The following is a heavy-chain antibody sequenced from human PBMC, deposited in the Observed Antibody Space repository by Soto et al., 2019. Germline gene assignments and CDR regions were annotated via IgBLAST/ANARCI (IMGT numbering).Heavy chain of an antibody. CDR3: ARGDRVISEFYYYMDV. CDR1: GVTFSSYT. V-gene: IGHV1-8*02. CDR2: INPNIGNT. Sequence: SVKVSCKASGVTFSSYTISWVRQATGQGLEWMGWINPNIGNTNYAQKFQGRVTMTRNNSTSTAYMELSSLRSEDTAVYYCARGDRVISEFYYYMDVWGKGTTVTVSS. D-gene: IGHD3-22*01. J-gene: IGHJ6*03.